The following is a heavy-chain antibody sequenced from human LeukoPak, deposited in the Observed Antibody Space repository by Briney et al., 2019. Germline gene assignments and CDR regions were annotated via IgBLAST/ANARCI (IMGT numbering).Heavy chain of an antibody. CDR2: IIPIFGTA. V-gene: IGHV1-69*05. CDR3: ARGSASIHYYDSSGYYNWFDP. J-gene: IGHJ5*02. Sequence: SVKVSCKASGYTFTSYGISWVRQAPGQGLEWMGGIIPIFGTANYAQKFQGRVTITTDESTSTAYMELSSLRSEDTAVYYCARGSASIHYYDSSGYYNWFDPWGQGTLVTVSS. D-gene: IGHD3-22*01. CDR1: GYTFTSYG.